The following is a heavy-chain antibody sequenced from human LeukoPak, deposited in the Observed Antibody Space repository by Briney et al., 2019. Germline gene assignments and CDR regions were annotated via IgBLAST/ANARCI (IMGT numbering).Heavy chain of an antibody. D-gene: IGHD6-13*01. CDR2: ISSSSSYI. Sequence: GGSLRLSCAASGFTFSSYSMNWVRQAPGKGLEWVSSISSSSSYIYYADSVKGRFTISRDNAKNSLYLQMNSLRAEDTAVYYCAREMTGIAAAGFDYWGQGTLVTVSS. CDR3: AREMTGIAAAGFDY. J-gene: IGHJ4*02. CDR1: GFTFSSYS. V-gene: IGHV3-21*01.